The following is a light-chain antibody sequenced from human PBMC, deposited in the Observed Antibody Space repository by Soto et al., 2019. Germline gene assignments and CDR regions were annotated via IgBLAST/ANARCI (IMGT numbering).Light chain of an antibody. V-gene: IGLV2-8*01. CDR3: SSYAGSNMGRV. CDR2: EVS. Sequence: QSVLAQTRSASGSPGQSVTISCTGTSSDVGGYNYVSWYQQHPGKAPKLMIYEVSKRPSGVPDRFSGSKSGNTASLTVSGLQAEDEADYYCSSYAGSNMGRVFGTGTKVTV. J-gene: IGLJ1*01. CDR1: SSDVGGYNY.